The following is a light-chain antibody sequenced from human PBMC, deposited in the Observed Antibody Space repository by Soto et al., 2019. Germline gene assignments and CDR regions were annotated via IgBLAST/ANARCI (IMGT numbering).Light chain of an antibody. CDR1: QGIAAS. CDR3: QQTRTYPRT. V-gene: IGKV1-9*01. Sequence: DIQMTQSPSTLSASVGDRVTITCRASQGIAASLAWYQQKPGNPPRLLIYADSTLQSGVPSRFSGSGSGTRGTLTISSLEPEDFATYYCQQTRTYPRTFGGGTKVEMK. J-gene: IGKJ4*01. CDR2: ADS.